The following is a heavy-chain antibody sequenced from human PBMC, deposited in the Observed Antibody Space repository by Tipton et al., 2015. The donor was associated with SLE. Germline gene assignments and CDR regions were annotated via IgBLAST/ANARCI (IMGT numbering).Heavy chain of an antibody. D-gene: IGHD6-19*01. CDR2: IYYSGST. V-gene: IGHV4-39*07. Sequence: TLSLTCRASVGYLHDDYWTWIRQPPGKGLEWIGSIYYSGSTYYNPSLKSRVTIFVDTSKNQFSLKLSSVTAADTAVYYCARDSVAGSGMDVWGQGTTVTVSS. J-gene: IGHJ6*02. CDR3: ARDSVAGSGMDV. CDR1: VGYLHDDY.